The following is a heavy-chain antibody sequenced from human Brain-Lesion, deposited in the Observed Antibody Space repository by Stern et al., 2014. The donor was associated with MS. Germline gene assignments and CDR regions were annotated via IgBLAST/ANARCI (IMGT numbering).Heavy chain of an antibody. CDR3: ARMREYCSGGICFAGYYDS. CDR1: GFSLSNAAMG. Sequence: ESGPVLVKPTETLTLTCSVSGFSLSNAAMGVSWIRQPPGQALECLAHIFSTGETAYRTSLKSRLTISKDTSRSQVVLTMTNMDPVDTATYYCARMREYCSGGICFAGYYDSWGQGTLVTVSS. D-gene: IGHD2-15*01. J-gene: IGHJ4*02. CDR2: IFSTGET. V-gene: IGHV2-26*01.